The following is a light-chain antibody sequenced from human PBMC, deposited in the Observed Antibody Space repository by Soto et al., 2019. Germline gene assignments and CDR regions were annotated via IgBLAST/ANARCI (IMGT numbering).Light chain of an antibody. V-gene: IGKV3-15*01. Sequence: EIVLTQSPATLSLSPGERATLSCRASQSVSSYLAWYQQKLGQAPRLLIYGASARATDIPARFSGSGSGTEFTLTISGLQSEDFAIYYCQQYSDWPLTFGGGTKVEIK. J-gene: IGKJ4*01. CDR1: QSVSSY. CDR2: GAS. CDR3: QQYSDWPLT.